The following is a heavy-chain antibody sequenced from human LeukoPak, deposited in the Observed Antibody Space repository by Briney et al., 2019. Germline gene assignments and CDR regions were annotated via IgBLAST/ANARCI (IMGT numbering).Heavy chain of an antibody. Sequence: EASVKVSCKASGGTFSSYAISWVRQAPGQGLEWMGGIIPIFGTANYAQKFQGRVTITTDESTSTAYMELSSLRSEDTAVYYCARGDRGSNNWFDPWGQGTLVTVSS. CDR1: GGTFSSYA. D-gene: IGHD5-12*01. J-gene: IGHJ5*02. V-gene: IGHV1-69*05. CDR3: ARGDRGSNNWFDP. CDR2: IIPIFGTA.